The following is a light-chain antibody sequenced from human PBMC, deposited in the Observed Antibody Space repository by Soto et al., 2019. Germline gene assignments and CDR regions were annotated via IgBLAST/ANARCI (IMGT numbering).Light chain of an antibody. J-gene: IGKJ2*01. CDR3: QQRSNWPAYT. CDR1: QSVSTY. Sequence: EIVLTQSPATLSLSPGERATLSCRASQSVSTYLAWYQQKPGQAPRLLIYDASNRATGSPARFSGSGSGTDFTLTISSLEPEDLADDYCQQRSNWPAYTFGQGTKLEIK. CDR2: DAS. V-gene: IGKV3-11*01.